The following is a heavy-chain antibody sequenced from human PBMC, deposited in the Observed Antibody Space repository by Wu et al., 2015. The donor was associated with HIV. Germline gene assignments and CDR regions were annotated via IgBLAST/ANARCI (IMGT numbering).Heavy chain of an antibody. J-gene: IGHJ4*02. Sequence: QVQLVQSGAEVKRPGASVQVSCKASGYTFTNYDISWVRQATGQGLEWMGWMNPNSGNTGYARKFQGRLTMTTNTSISTAFMELRSLRSEDTAIYFCARGFIAAAGTPPIHFDYWGPGTVVTVSA. V-gene: IGHV1-8*01. CDR2: MNPNSGNT. CDR1: GYTFTNYD. D-gene: IGHD6-13*01. CDR3: ARGFIAAAGTPPIHFDY.